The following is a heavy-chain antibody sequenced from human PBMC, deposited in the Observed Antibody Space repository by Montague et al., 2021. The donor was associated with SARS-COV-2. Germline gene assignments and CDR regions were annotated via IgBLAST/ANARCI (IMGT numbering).Heavy chain of an antibody. D-gene: IGHD3-16*01. CDR1: DGSIGSPNW. CDR2: IYYTGNA. J-gene: IGHJ6*02. V-gene: IGHV4/OR15-8*02. Sequence: SETLSLTCAVSDGSIGSPNWWNRVRQPPGKGLEWIGEIYYTGNANYNPSLKSRTTIFIDKSKNHFSLQLSSVTAADTAVYYCARGGAYHYGMDVWGQGTTVAVSS. CDR3: ARGGAYHYGMDV.